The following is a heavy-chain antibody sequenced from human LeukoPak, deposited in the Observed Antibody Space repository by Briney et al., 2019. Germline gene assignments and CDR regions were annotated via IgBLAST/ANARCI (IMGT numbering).Heavy chain of an antibody. CDR1: GFTFSDYY. V-gene: IGHV3-11*01. J-gene: IGHJ4*02. Sequence: GGSLRLSCAASGFTFSDYYMSWIRQAPGKGLEWVSYISSSGSTIYYADSVKGRFTISRDNAKNSLYLQMNSLRAEDTAVYYCAKDHHPYSSSWYDYWGQGTLVTVSS. D-gene: IGHD6-13*01. CDR3: AKDHHPYSSSWYDY. CDR2: ISSSGSTI.